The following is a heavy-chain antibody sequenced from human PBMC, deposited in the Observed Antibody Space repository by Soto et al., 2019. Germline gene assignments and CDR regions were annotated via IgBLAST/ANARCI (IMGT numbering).Heavy chain of an antibody. CDR3: ASTIAVAATYGMAV. V-gene: IGHV1-46*01. D-gene: IGHD6-19*01. Sequence: ASGKVCCKASGYRFTSYYMRWVRQAPGQGLEWMGIINPSGGSTSYAQKFQGRVTMTRDTSTSTVYMELSSLRSEDTAVYYCASTIAVAATYGMAVWGQGTTVTVSS. J-gene: IGHJ6*02. CDR2: INPSGGST. CDR1: GYRFTSYY.